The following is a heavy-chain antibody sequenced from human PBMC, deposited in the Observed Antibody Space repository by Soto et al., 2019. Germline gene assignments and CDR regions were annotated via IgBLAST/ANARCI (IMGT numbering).Heavy chain of an antibody. V-gene: IGHV1-2*02. CDR3: ARDFDCGGDCSLNYFDF. CDR2: INPNTGAT. D-gene: IGHD2-21*02. Sequence: ASVKVSCKASGYTFTAYSMHWLRQAPGQGPEWMGWINPNTGATKYAQKFQGRVTMTRDTSITTAYMELRRLRSDDTAVYYCARDFDCGGDCSLNYFDFWGQGTLVTVSS. CDR1: GYTFTAYS. J-gene: IGHJ4*02.